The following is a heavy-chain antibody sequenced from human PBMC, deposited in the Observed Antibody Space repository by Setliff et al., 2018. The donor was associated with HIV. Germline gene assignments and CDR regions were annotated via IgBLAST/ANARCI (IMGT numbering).Heavy chain of an antibody. D-gene: IGHD2-21*01. J-gene: IGHJ4*02. CDR1: GFTFTSYA. V-gene: IGHV3-23*01. CDR2: ISGSGSTT. CDR3: AKLQEGHVYSHYDS. Sequence: GGSLRLSCAASGFTFTSYAMNWVRQAPGKGLEWVSSISGSGSTTYYADSVKGRLTISRDNSQNALYLHMDSLRAEDTVVYYCAKLQEGHVYSHYDSWGQGTLVTVSS.